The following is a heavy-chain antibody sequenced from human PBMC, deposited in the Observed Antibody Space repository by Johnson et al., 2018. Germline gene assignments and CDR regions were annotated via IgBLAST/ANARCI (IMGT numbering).Heavy chain of an antibody. J-gene: IGHJ4*02. V-gene: IGHV3-48*02. Sequence: VQLVQSGGNLIQPGGSLRLSCVASGFTFSPYSINWIRQAPGKGLEWVSYINANSKRIQYGDSVKGRFTISRDDARNSVYMKMNSLRDEDTAVYFCARSVEGSFDYWGQGTLVTVSS. CDR3: ARSVEGSFDY. D-gene: IGHD3-10*01. CDR1: GFTFSPYS. CDR2: INANSKRI.